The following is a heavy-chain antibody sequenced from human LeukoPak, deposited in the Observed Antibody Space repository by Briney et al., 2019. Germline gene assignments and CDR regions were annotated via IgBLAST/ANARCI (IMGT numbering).Heavy chain of an antibody. V-gene: IGHV4-34*01. J-gene: IGHJ6*02. CDR2: INHSGST. Sequence: PSETLSLTCAVYGGSFSGYYWSWIRQPPGKGLEWIGEINHSGSTNYNPSLKSRVTISVDTSKNQFSLKLSSVTAADTAVYYCARGGYSYGYRPLYYYYGMDVWGQGTTVTVSS. CDR1: GGSFSGYY. D-gene: IGHD5-18*01. CDR3: ARGGYSYGYRPLYYYYGMDV.